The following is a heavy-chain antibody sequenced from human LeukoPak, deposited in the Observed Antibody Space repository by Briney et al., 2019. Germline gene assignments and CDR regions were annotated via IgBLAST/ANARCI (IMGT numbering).Heavy chain of an antibody. J-gene: IGHJ4*02. V-gene: IGHV1-2*02. CDR3: ARDGGRYGDYVS. CDR2: INPNSGGT. Sequence: ASVKVPCKASGYTFTGYYMHWVRQAPGQGLEWMGWINPNSGGTNYAQKLQGRVTMTRDTSISTAYMELSRLRSDDTAVYYCARDGGRYGDYVSWGQGTLVTVSS. D-gene: IGHD4-17*01. CDR1: GYTFTGYY.